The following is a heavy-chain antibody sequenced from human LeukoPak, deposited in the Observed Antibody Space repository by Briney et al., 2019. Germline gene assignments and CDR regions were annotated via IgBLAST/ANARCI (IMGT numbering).Heavy chain of an antibody. CDR3: ARGLGRD. J-gene: IGHJ4*02. CDR1: GGSFSGYH. V-gene: IGHV4-34*01. Sequence: SETLSLACAVYGGSFSGYHWSWIRQPPGKGLEWIGEINHSGSTNYNPSLKSRVTISVDTSRNQFSLKLSSVTAADTAVYYCARGLGRDWGQGTLVTVSS. CDR2: INHSGST.